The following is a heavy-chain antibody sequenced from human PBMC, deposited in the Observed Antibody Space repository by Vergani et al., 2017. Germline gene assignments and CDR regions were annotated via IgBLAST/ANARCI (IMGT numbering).Heavy chain of an antibody. CDR3: ANLGYSSSSTDH. V-gene: IGHV4-59*12. Sequence: QLQLQESGPGLVKPSETLSLTCTVSGGSISSYYWSWIRQPPGKGLEWIGEINHSGSTNYNPSLKSRVTISVDTSKNQFSLKLSSVTAADTAVYYCANLGYSSSSTDHWGQGTLVTVSS. CDR2: INHSGST. CDR1: GGSISSYY. J-gene: IGHJ4*02. D-gene: IGHD6-6*01.